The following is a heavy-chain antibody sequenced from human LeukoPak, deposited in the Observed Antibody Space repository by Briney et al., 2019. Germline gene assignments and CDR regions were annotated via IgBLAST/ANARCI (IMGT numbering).Heavy chain of an antibody. J-gene: IGHJ4*02. CDR2: ISNDGSNT. CDR3: ARGFVLGAAKNYFDY. Sequence: GGSLRLSCAASGFTFSNYGMHWVSQAPGKGLEWVAVISNDGSNTYYADSVKGRFTISRDNSKNTLYLQVNSLRAEDTALYYCARGFVLGAAKNYFDYWGQGALVTVSS. CDR1: GFTFSNYG. V-gene: IGHV3-30*03. D-gene: IGHD2-21*02.